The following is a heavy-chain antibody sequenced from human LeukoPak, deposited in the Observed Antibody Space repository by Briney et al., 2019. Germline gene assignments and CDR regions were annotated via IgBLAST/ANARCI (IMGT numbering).Heavy chain of an antibody. J-gene: IGHJ6*02. CDR1: GGTFSSYA. Sequence: ASVKVSCKASGGTFSSYAISWVRQAPGQGLEWMGRIIPILGIANYAQKFQGRVTITADKSTSTAYMELSSLRSEDTAVYYCAREDSSGWYDGADYYYYGMDVWGQGTTVTVSS. CDR2: IIPILGIA. CDR3: AREDSSGWYDGADYYYYGMDV. D-gene: IGHD6-19*01. V-gene: IGHV1-69*04.